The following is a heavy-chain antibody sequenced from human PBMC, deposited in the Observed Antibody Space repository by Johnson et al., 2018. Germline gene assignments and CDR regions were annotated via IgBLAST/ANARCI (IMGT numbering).Heavy chain of an antibody. CDR3: ARDFGNFGNRGWSPLY. CDR2: ISYDGDNK. Sequence: VQLVESGGGVVQPGKSLRLSCAASGFTFNTFPMYWVRQAPGKGLEWRTVISYDGDNKYYADSVKGRFTVSRDNSKNTLFLQMNSLKVEDTAGYYCARDFGNFGNRGWSPLYWGQGTLVTVSS. V-gene: IGHV3-30-3*01. J-gene: IGHJ4*02. D-gene: IGHD6-19*01. CDR1: GFTFNTFP.